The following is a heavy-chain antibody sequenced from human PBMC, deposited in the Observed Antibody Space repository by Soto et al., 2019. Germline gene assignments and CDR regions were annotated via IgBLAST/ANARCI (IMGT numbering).Heavy chain of an antibody. CDR2: ISPDGGEI. CDR3: AKGPR. J-gene: IGHJ4*02. CDR1: GFTFSNIW. V-gene: IGHV3-7*01. Sequence: LAESGGGLVQPGGSLRLSCAASGFTFSNIWMSWVRRSPEKGPEWVASISPDGGEIYYVDSVKGRFTISRDNTRNSLYLQMNSLRAEDTAVYYCAKGPRWGQGTLVTVSS.